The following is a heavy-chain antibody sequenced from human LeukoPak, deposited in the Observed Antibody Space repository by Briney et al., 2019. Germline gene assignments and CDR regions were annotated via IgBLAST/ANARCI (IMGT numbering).Heavy chain of an antibody. V-gene: IGHV1-2*06. CDR1: GYTFTGYY. Sequence: ASVKVSCKASGYTFTGYYMHWVRQAPGQGLEWMGRINPNSGGTNYAQKFQGRVTMTRDTSISTAYMELSRLRSDDTAVYYCARNKDIVPMVYAIHVNGMDVWGQGTTVTVSS. CDR2: INPNSGGT. J-gene: IGHJ6*02. D-gene: IGHD2-8*01. CDR3: ARNKDIVPMVYAIHVNGMDV.